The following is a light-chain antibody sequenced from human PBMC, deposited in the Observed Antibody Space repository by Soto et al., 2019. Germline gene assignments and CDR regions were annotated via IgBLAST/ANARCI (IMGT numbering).Light chain of an antibody. CDR3: AAWDDSENAPV. CDR2: SDD. J-gene: IGLJ3*02. Sequence: QSALTQPPSASGTPGQRVTISCSGRTSNIGSNSVNWYQHLPGTAPKLLIYSDDRRPSGVPDRFSGSRSGTSASLAISGLQSEDEAEYHCAAWDDSENAPVFGGGTKLTVL. CDR1: TSNIGSNS. V-gene: IGLV1-44*01.